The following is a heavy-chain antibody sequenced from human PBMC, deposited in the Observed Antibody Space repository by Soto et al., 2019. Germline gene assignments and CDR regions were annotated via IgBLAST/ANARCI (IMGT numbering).Heavy chain of an antibody. Sequence: GGSLRLSCVASGFTFSSYAMSWVRQAPGKGLEWVSAISGSGGSTYYADSVKGRFTISRHNSKNTLYLQMNSLGAEDTAVYYWAKDATSLGLFDYWGQGTLVTVSS. V-gene: IGHV3-23*01. CDR2: ISGSGGST. CDR1: GFTFSSYA. D-gene: IGHD7-27*01. J-gene: IGHJ4*02. CDR3: AKDATSLGLFDY.